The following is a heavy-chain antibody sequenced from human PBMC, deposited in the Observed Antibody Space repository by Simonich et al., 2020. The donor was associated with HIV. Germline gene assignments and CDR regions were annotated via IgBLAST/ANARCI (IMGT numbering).Heavy chain of an antibody. D-gene: IGHD6-13*01. V-gene: IGHV1-3*01. J-gene: IGHJ4*02. CDR3: ARGHQQMVGRVHFDY. Sequence: QVQLVQSGAEVKKPGASVKVSCKTSGYTFTNYAMHWVRQAPGQRLEWMGWKKADKGNTKYSKKFHGRVTITRDTSASTAYMELSSLRSEDTAVYYCARGHQQMVGRVHFDYWGQGILVTVSS. CDR1: GYTFTNYA. CDR2: KKADKGNT.